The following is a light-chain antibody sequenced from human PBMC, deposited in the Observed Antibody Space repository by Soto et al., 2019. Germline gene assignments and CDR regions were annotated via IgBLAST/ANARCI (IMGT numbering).Light chain of an antibody. V-gene: IGKV3-11*01. J-gene: IGKJ4*01. CDR3: QQRTNWPPLT. CDR1: QNIASY. Sequence: EIVLTQSPATLSLSPGERATLSCRASQNIASYLAWYQHRPGQAPRLLISDASNRAAGIPDRFSGSGSGTAFTLTISSIEPEDFAIYYCQQRTNWPPLTFGGGTRVEIK. CDR2: DAS.